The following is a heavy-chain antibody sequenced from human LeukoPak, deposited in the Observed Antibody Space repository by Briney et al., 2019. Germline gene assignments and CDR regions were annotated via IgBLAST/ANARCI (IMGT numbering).Heavy chain of an antibody. V-gene: IGHV3-74*01. J-gene: IGHJ4*02. D-gene: IGHD7-27*01. CDR2: ISSDGSTT. CDR3: VRESTNGVDY. Sequence: GGSLRLSCAASGFTFSTYWMNWVRQVPRKGLVWVSRISSDGSTTVYADSVKARFTISRDNAKNTLYLQMNTLRGEDTALYCCVRESTNGVDYWGQGTLVTVSS. CDR1: GFTFSTYW.